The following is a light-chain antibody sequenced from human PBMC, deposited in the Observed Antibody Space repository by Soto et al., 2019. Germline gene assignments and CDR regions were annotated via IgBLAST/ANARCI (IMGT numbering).Light chain of an antibody. CDR2: DDN. CDR3: GSWNSSVSAYV. J-gene: IGLJ1*01. CDR1: SSNIGGNS. V-gene: IGLV1-51*01. Sequence: QSVLTQPPSVSAAPRQKVTIYCSGSSSNIGGNSVSWYQQLPGTAPTLLIYDDNKRPSGIPDRFSGSKSGTSATLGITGFQTGDEADYYCGSWNSSVSAYVFGTGTKVTVL.